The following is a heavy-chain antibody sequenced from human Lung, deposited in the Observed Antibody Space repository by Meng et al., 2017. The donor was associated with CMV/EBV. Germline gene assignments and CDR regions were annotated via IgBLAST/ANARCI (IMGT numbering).Heavy chain of an antibody. D-gene: IGHD2-2*01. CDR2: IYYSGST. CDR3: ARDIYHTDIVVVRSDAFDI. V-gene: IGHV4-39*07. Sequence: SETXSLXXTVSGGSISSSSYYWGWIRQPPGKGLEWIGSIYYSGSTYHNPSLKSRVTISVDTSKNQFSLKLSSVTAADTAVYYCARDIYHTDIVVVRSDAFDIWGQGTMVXVSS. CDR1: GGSISSSSYY. J-gene: IGHJ3*02.